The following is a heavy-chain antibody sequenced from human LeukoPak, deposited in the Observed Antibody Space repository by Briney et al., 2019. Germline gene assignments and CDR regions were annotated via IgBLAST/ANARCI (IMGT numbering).Heavy chain of an antibody. D-gene: IGHD3-22*01. CDR2: IIPVFGTA. CDR1: GGTFSSYA. CDR3: ARTDSSGYFDRQRHIDY. V-gene: IGHV1-69*01. J-gene: IGHJ4*02. Sequence: SVKVSCKASGGTFSSYAISWVRQAPGQGLEWMGGIIPVFGTANYAQKFQGRVTITADESTSTAYMELSSLRSEDTAVYYCARTDSSGYFDRQRHIDYWGQGTLVTVSS.